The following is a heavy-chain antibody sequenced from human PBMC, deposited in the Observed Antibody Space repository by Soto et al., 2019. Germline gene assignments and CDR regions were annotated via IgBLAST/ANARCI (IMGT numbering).Heavy chain of an antibody. V-gene: IGHV1-18*04. J-gene: IGHJ5*02. CDR2: ISAYNGNT. Sequence: ASVTVACKASGYTFTSYGISWVRQAPGQGLEWMGWISAYNGNTNYAQKLQGRVTMTTDTSTSTAYMELRSLRSDDTAVYYCARDPYCSSTSCSINWFDPWGQGTLVTVSS. D-gene: IGHD2-2*01. CDR1: GYTFTSYG. CDR3: ARDPYCSSTSCSINWFDP.